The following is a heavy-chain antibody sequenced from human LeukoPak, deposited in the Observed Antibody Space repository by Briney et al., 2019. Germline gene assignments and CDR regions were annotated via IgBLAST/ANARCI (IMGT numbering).Heavy chain of an antibody. CDR2: FYYSGST. CDR3: ARHRPDSGDYVAYFDT. CDR1: GGSITSCSYY. V-gene: IGHV4-39*01. Sequence: SETLSLTCTVSGGSITSCSYYWGWIRQPPGKGLEWIGSFYYSGSTYSNPSLKSRLTISVDTSKNQFSLKLSSVTAADTAVYYCARHRPDSGDYVAYFDTRGQRAVVTVSS. D-gene: IGHD4-17*01. J-gene: IGHJ4*02.